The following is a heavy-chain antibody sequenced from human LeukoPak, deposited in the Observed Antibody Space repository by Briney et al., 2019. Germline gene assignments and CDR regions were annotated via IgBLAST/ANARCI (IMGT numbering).Heavy chain of an antibody. V-gene: IGHV3-7*01. D-gene: IGHD7-27*01. Sequence: GGSLRLSCVASGITFSTHWMSWVRQAPGKGLEWVANIKQDGSDKHYVDSVKGQFTISRDNAENSLYLQMNSLRAEDTAVYYCARDGLSKLGFEYWGQGTLVTVSS. CDR3: ARDGLSKLGFEY. J-gene: IGHJ4*02. CDR1: GITFSTHW. CDR2: IKQDGSDK.